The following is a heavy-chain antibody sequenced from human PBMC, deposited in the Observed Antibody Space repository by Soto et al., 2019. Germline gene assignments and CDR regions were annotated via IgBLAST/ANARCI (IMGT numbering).Heavy chain of an antibody. CDR3: ARLSYLDPWSLHTGTYYFDY. Sequence: GGSLRLSCAASGFTFSSYSMNWVHQAPGKGLEWVSSISSSSSYIYYADSVKGRFTISRDNAKNSLYLQMNSLRAEDTAVYYCARLSYLDPWSLHTGTYYFDYWGQGTLVTVSS. V-gene: IGHV3-21*01. D-gene: IGHD1-1*01. CDR2: ISSSSSYI. J-gene: IGHJ4*02. CDR1: GFTFSSYS.